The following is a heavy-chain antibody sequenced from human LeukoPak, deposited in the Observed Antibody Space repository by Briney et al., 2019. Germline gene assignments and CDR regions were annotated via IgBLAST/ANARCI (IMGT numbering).Heavy chain of an antibody. D-gene: IGHD6-19*01. CDR1: GFTFDDYA. CDR3: ANDSSGWYSGQYFQH. J-gene: IGHJ1*01. CDR2: ISWNSGSI. Sequence: GGSLRLSCAASGFTFDDYAMHWVRQAPGKGLEWVSGISWNSGSIGYADSVKGRFTISRDNAKNSLYLQMNSLRAEDTALYYCANDSSGWYSGQYFQHWGQGTLVTVSS. V-gene: IGHV3-9*01.